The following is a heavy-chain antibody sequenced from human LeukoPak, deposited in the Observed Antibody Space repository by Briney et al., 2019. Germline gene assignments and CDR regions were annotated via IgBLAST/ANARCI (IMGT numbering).Heavy chain of an antibody. J-gene: IGHJ4*02. V-gene: IGHV4-59*08. CDR2: IYYTGAT. CDR3: AKYGNSGWVIDN. D-gene: IGHD6-19*01. Sequence: SETLSLTCTVSGGSIGSNYWTWIRQPARKGLEYIGYIYYTGATNYNPSLKSRVTISVDTSKNQFSLKMTSVTAADTAVYFCAKYGNSGWVIDNWGQGTLVTVSS. CDR1: GGSIGSNY.